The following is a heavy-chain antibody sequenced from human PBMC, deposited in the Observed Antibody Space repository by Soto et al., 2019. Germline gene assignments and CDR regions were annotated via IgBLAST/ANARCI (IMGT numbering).Heavy chain of an antibody. CDR2: INAGNSNT. J-gene: IGHJ5*02. CDR1: GYTFTSYA. D-gene: IGHD6-13*01. CDR3: ARDADSSKGNWFDP. Sequence: ASVKVSCKASGYTFTSYAMHWVRPAPGQRLEWMGWINAGNSNTKYSQKFQGRVTITRDTSASTAYMELSSLRSEDTAVYYCARDADSSKGNWFDPWGQGTLVTVSS. V-gene: IGHV1-3*01.